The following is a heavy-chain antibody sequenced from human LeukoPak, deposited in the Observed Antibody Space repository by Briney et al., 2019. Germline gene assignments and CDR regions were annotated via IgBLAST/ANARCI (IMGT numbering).Heavy chain of an antibody. CDR2: IHYSGNT. CDR3: ARDPSGSNFTGQNWFDP. V-gene: IGHV4-59*01. Sequence: PSETLSLTCTVSGGSMSSDYWSWIRQPPGKGLEWIGYIHYSGNTNYSPSFKSRVSIPVDTSKNQFSLRLSSVTAADTAVYYCARDPSGSNFTGQNWFDPWGQGTLVTVSS. CDR1: GGSMSSDY. D-gene: IGHD2-15*01. J-gene: IGHJ5*02.